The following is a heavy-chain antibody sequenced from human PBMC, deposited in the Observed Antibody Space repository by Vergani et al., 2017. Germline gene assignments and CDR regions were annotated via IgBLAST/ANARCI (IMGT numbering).Heavy chain of an antibody. CDR3: ARVTYISTWGNWFDP. CDR1: GYTFTNYA. Sequence: QVQLVQSGSELKKPGASVKVSCKASGYTFTNYAMNWVRQAPGQGLEWMGWINTNTGNPTYAQVFTGRFVFSLDTSVSTAYLQSSSIKAEDTALYYCARVTYISTWGNWFDPWGQGTRVTVSS. V-gene: IGHV7-4-1*02. D-gene: IGHD6-13*01. CDR2: INTNTGNP. J-gene: IGHJ5*02.